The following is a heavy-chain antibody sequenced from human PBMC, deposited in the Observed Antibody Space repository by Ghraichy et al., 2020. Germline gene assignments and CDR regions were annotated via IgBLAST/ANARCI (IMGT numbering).Heavy chain of an antibody. CDR3: ARDLRVSPRVIVGATAFFDY. CDR2: ISAYNGNT. D-gene: IGHD1-26*01. V-gene: IGHV1-18*01. J-gene: IGHJ4*02. Sequence: ASVKVSCKASGYTFTSYGISWVRQAPGQGLEWMGWISAYNGNTNYAQKLQGRVTMTTDTSTSTAYMELRSLRSDDTAVHYCARDLRVSPRVIVGATAFFDYWGQGTLVTVSS. CDR1: GYTFTSYG.